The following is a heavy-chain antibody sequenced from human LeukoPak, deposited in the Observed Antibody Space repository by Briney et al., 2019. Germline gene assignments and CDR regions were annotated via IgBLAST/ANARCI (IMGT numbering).Heavy chain of an antibody. CDR2: ISPNNGGT. CDR3: AREWDCSGGICFPIGFDF. J-gene: IGHJ4*02. CDR1: GYTFTGYY. Sequence: ASVKVSCKASGYTFTGYYVHWVRQAPGQGLEWMGWISPNNGGTSYEQNFRDRVTMTTDTSINTAYMELSWLTSDDPAVYYCAREWDCSGGICFPIGFDFWGQGTLVTVSS. D-gene: IGHD2-15*01. V-gene: IGHV1-2*02.